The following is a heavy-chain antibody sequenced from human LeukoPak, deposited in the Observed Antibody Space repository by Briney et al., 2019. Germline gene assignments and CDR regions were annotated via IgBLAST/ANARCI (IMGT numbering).Heavy chain of an antibody. D-gene: IGHD4-23*01. CDR2: MNPNSGNT. CDR1: GCTFTSYD. J-gene: IGHJ3*02. CDR3: ARGLIPYGGNSGGNAFDI. Sequence: GASVKVSCKASGCTFTSYDINWVRQATGQGLEWMGWMNPNSGNTGYAQKFQGRVTMTRNTSISTAYMELSSLRSEDTAVYYCARGLIPYGGNSGGNAFDIWGQGTMVTVSS. V-gene: IGHV1-8*01.